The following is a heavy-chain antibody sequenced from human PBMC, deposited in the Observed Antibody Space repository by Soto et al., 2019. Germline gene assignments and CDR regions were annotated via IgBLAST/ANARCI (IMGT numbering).Heavy chain of an antibody. Sequence: GESLKISCKGSGYSFTSYWIGWVRQMPGKGLEWMGIIYPGDSDTRYSPSFQGQVTISADKSISTAYLQWSSLKASDTAMYYCAIPPCIAGRGYCCCGIDFWDQLSKVT. CDR1: GYSFTSYW. J-gene: IGHJ6*02. D-gene: IGHD6-6*01. CDR2: IYPGDSDT. CDR3: AIPPCIAGRGYCCCGIDF. V-gene: IGHV5-51*01.